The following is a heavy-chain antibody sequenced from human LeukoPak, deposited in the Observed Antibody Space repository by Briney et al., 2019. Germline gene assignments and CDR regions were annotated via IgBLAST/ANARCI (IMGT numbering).Heavy chain of an antibody. CDR3: ARGGGSTWTQRGYFQH. CDR2: MSPNSGNI. Sequence: ASVKVSCKASGYTFTSYDINWVRQATGQGLEWMGWMSPNSGNIGYAQKFQGRVTMTRNTSISTAYMELSSLRSEDTAVYYCARGGGSTWTQRGYFQHWGRGTLVTVSS. CDR1: GYTFTSYD. V-gene: IGHV1-8*01. D-gene: IGHD6-13*01. J-gene: IGHJ1*01.